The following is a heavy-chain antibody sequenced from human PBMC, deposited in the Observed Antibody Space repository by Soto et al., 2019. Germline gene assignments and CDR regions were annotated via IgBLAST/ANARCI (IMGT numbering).Heavy chain of an antibody. J-gene: IGHJ4*02. CDR2: ISYDGSNK. CDR1: GFTFSSYG. CDR3: AKPIIAVAQGFDY. V-gene: IGHV3-30*18. D-gene: IGHD6-19*01. Sequence: QVQLVESGGGVVQPGRSLRLSCAASGFTFSSYGMHWVRQAPGKGLEWVAVISYDGSNKYYADSVKGRFTISRDNSKNTLYLQMNSLRAEDTAVYYCAKPIIAVAQGFDYWGQGTLVTVSS.